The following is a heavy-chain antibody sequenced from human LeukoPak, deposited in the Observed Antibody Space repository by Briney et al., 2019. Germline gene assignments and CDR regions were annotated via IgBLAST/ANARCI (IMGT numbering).Heavy chain of an antibody. Sequence: GGSLRLSCAASGFTFSDYYMSWIRQAPGKGLEWVAVISYDGSNKYYADSVKGRFTISRDNSKNTLYLQMNSLRAEDTAVYYCAKESRIVVVVAAESWFDPWGQGTLVTVSS. CDR3: AKESRIVVVVAAESWFDP. V-gene: IGHV3-30*18. CDR1: GFTFSDYY. D-gene: IGHD2-15*01. CDR2: ISYDGSNK. J-gene: IGHJ5*02.